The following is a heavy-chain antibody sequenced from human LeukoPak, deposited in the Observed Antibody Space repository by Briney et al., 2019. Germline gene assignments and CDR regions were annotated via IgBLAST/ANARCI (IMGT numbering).Heavy chain of an antibody. V-gene: IGHV4-39*07. CDR3: ARGARGLGY. D-gene: IGHD2-15*01. J-gene: IGHJ4*01. CDR2: IYYSGST. Sequence: SETLSLTCTVSGGSISSSSYYWGWIRPPPGKGLEWIGSIYYSGSTNYNPSLKSRLTISIDTSKNQFSLKLSSVTAADTAVYYCARGARGLGYWGQGTLVTVSS. CDR1: GGSISSSSYY.